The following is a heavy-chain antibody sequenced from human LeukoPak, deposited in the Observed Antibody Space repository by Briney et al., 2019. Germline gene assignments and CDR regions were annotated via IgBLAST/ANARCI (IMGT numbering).Heavy chain of an antibody. CDR2: IYYSGST. D-gene: IGHD2-2*01. J-gene: IGHJ4*02. V-gene: IGHV4-31*03. CDR3: ATSGYSSSWLGVFDY. CDR1: GGSISSGGYY. Sequence: PSETLSLTCTVSGGSISSGGYYWSWIRQHPGKGLEWIGYIYYSGSTYYNPSLKSRVTISVDTSKNQFSLKLSSVNAADTAVYYCATSGYSSSWLGVFDYWGQGTVVTVST.